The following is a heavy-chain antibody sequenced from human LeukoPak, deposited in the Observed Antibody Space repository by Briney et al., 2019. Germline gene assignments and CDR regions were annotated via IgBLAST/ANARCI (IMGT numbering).Heavy chain of an antibody. Sequence: GGSLTLSCTASGFTFSSYAMHWVRQAPGKGLEWVAVISFDGSNKYYADSVKGRFTISSDNSKNPLYLQMNSLRAEDTASYYCARYAHLTLMYFGYWGQGTLVTVSS. J-gene: IGHJ4*02. CDR2: ISFDGSNK. CDR1: GFTFSSYA. D-gene: IGHD2-2*01. V-gene: IGHV3-30-3*01. CDR3: ARYAHLTLMYFGY.